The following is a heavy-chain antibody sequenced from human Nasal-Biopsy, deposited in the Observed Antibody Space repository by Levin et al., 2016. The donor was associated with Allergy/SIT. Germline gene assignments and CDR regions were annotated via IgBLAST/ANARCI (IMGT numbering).Heavy chain of an antibody. CDR1: GFTFNTYG. D-gene: IGHD5-18*01. CDR2: VSSDGGNK. V-gene: IGHV3-30*03. J-gene: IGHJ4*02. Sequence: GGSLKISCAASGFTFNTYGMSWVRQAPGKGLEWVTFVSSDGGNKYFADSVKGRFTISRDNSKNTLYLQMHSLRLEDTAVYYCARARGYNHGKRIDSWGQGTPVTVSS. CDR3: ARARGYNHGKRIDS.